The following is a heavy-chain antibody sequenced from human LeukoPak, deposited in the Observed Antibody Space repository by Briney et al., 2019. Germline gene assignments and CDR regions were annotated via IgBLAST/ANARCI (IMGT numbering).Heavy chain of an antibody. Sequence: ASVKVSCKASGYTFTSYDINWVRQATGQGLEWMGWMNPNSGNTGYAQKFQGRVTMTRNTSISTAYMELSSLRSEDTAVYYCARGRAGLYYYDSSGYRSRWFDPWGQGTLVTVSS. CDR3: ARGRAGLYYYDSSGYRSRWFDP. D-gene: IGHD3-22*01. CDR2: MNPNSGNT. J-gene: IGHJ5*02. V-gene: IGHV1-8*01. CDR1: GYTFTSYD.